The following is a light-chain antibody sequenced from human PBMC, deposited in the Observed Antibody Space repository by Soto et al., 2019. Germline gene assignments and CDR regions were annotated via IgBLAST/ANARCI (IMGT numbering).Light chain of an antibody. Sequence: QSALTQPASVSGSPGQSIIISCTGTSSDVGGYNYVSWYQQHPGKAPKLMIYDVTSRPSGVSNRFSGFKSGNTASLTISGLQAEDEANYYCSSYTSSSTLVFGGGTKVTVL. CDR2: DVT. CDR3: SSYTSSSTLV. CDR1: SSDVGGYNY. V-gene: IGLV2-14*01. J-gene: IGLJ2*01.